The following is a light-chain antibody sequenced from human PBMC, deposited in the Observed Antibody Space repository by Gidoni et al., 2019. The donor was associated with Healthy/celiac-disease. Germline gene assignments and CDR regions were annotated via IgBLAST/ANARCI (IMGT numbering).Light chain of an antibody. V-gene: IGKV3-15*01. CDR3: QQYNNWPPAYT. CDR1: QSVSSN. J-gene: IGKJ2*01. Sequence: ELVMTQPPATLSVSPGERATLPCRASQSVSSNLAWYQQKPGQAPRLLNYGASTRATGIPARFSGSGSGTEFTLTISSLQSEDFAVYYCQQYNNWPPAYTFGQGTKLEIK. CDR2: GAS.